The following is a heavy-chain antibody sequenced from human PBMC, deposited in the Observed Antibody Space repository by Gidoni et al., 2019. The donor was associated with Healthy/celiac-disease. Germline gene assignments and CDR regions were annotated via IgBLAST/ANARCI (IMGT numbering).Heavy chain of an antibody. CDR1: GYSFTSYW. CDR3: ARLEAREQQLGDY. V-gene: IGHV5-51*03. D-gene: IGHD6-13*01. J-gene: IGHJ4*02. Sequence: VQLVQSGAEVQNPGESLKISCTGSGYSFTSYWIGWVRQMPGKGLEWMGIIYPGDSDTRYSTSFQGQVTIAADKSISTAYLQWSSLKASDTAMYYCARLEAREQQLGDYWGQGTLVTVSS. CDR2: IYPGDSDT.